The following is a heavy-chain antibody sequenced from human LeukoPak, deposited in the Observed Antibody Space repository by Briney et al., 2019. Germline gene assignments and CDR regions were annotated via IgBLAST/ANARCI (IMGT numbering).Heavy chain of an antibody. CDR1: GFTFSSYW. CDR2: IKQDGSEK. J-gene: IGHJ2*01. Sequence: AGGSLRLSCAASGFTFSSYWMSWVRQAPGKGLEWVANIKQDGSEKYYVDSVKGRFTISRDNAKDTLYLQIDSLRAEDTAVYYCTKEAAGGHWYFDLWGRGTLVSVSS. CDR3: TKEAAGGHWYFDL. V-gene: IGHV3-7*05.